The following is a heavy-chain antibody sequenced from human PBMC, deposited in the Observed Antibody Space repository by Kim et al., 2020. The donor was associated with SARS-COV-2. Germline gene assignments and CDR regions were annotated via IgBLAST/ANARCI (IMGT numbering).Heavy chain of an antibody. J-gene: IGHJ4*02. CDR2: I. CDR3: ARGPNYSPFDY. Sequence: IYHATSVRGRFTIPRDNDKNSLYLQMNSLRAEDTAVYYCARGPNYSPFDYWGQGTLVTVSS. V-gene: IGHV3-48*03. D-gene: IGHD4-4*01.